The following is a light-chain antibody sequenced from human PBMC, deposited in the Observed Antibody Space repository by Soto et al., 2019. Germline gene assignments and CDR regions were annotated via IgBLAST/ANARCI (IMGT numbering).Light chain of an antibody. V-gene: IGKV3-15*01. J-gene: IGKJ3*01. CDR1: QSVSSN. CDR3: QQYNNWPPFT. Sequence: EVVLTQSPVTLSVSPGERTTLSCRASQSVSSNLAWYQQRPGQAPRLLIYDASTRATGIPARFSGSGSGTEFTLTISSLQSEDFAVYYCQQYNNWPPFTFGPGTKVDIK. CDR2: DAS.